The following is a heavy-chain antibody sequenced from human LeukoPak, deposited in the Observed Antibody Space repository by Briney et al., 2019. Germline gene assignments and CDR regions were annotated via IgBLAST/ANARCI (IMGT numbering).Heavy chain of an antibody. CDR3: TKVATVVTPSRYYFDY. CDR2: ISSGSSTI. Sequence: GGSLRLSCAASGLTFSDYSMNWVRQAPGKGLEWVSYISSGSSTISYADSVKGRFTISRDNAKNSLYLQMNSLRAEDTAVYYCTKVATVVTPSRYYFDYWGQGTLVTVSS. J-gene: IGHJ4*02. CDR1: GLTFSDYS. D-gene: IGHD4-23*01. V-gene: IGHV3-48*01.